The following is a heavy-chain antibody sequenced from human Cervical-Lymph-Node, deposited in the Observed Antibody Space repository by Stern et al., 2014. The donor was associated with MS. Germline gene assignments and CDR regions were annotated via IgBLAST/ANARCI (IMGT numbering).Heavy chain of an antibody. D-gene: IGHD5-12*01. CDR2: ISGSGRYI. V-gene: IGHV3-21*01. CDR1: GFMFRVYT. J-gene: IGHJ4*02. Sequence: EVQLVESGGGLVKPGGSLTLSCTASGFMFRVYTMVWVRQAPGKGLEWVSSISGSGRYIFDADSVKGRFTISRGNANNTLNLQMSSLRVDDTAVYYCASDVATGYWGQGTLVTVSS. CDR3: ASDVATGY.